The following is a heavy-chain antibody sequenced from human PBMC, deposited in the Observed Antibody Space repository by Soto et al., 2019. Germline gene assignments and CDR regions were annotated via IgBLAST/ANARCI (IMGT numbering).Heavy chain of an antibody. CDR1: GYTFTSYG. CDR2: ISAYNGNT. CDR3: ASLGGYCSGGSCPTATHDAFDI. D-gene: IGHD2-15*01. V-gene: IGHV1-18*01. Sequence: ASVKVSCKASGYTFTSYGISWVRQAPGQGLEWMGWISAYNGNTNYAQKLQGRVTMTTDTSTSTAYMERRSLRSDDTAVYYCASLGGYCSGGSCPTATHDAFDIWGQGTMVT. J-gene: IGHJ3*02.